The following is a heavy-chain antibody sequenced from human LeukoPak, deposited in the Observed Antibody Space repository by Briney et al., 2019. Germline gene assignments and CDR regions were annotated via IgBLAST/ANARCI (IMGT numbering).Heavy chain of an antibody. Sequence: PGESLKISCKGSGYSFISYWIGWVRQMPEKGLEWMGIIYPGDSDTRYSPSFQGQVTISADKSISTAYLQWSSLKASDTAMYYCARRPGPSFERWLQWWYFDYWGQGTLVTVSS. V-gene: IGHV5-51*01. CDR1: GYSFISYW. CDR3: ARRPGPSFERWLQWWYFDY. CDR2: IYPGDSDT. D-gene: IGHD5-24*01. J-gene: IGHJ4*02.